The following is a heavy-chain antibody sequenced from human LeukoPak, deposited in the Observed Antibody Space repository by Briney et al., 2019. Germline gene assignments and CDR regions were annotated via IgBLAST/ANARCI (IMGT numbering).Heavy chain of an antibody. V-gene: IGHV3-74*01. CDR2: IKGDGIST. CDR3: AKDHYWSIDY. D-gene: IGHD3-3*01. Sequence: GGSLRLSCAASGFTFSSYAMSWVRHAPGQGLVWVSRIKGDGISTNYADSVKGRFTISRDIAKNTLYLQMNSLRAEDTGVYYCAKDHYWSIDYWGRGTLVTVSS. CDR1: GFTFSSYA. J-gene: IGHJ4*02.